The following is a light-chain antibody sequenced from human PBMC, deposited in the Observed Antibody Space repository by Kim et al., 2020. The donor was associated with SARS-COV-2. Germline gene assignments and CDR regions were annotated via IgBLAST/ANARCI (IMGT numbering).Light chain of an antibody. J-gene: IGLJ2*01. CDR3: NSRDSSGDL. CDR2: GKN. Sequence: SVAVEQTVMTTCQGDSLRSYYASWYQQKPEQAPVLVIYGKNNRPSVIPERFAGSSAGNTASLTIAVAQAEDEADYCCNSRDSSGDLFGGGTQLTVL. CDR1: SLRSYY. V-gene: IGLV3-19*01.